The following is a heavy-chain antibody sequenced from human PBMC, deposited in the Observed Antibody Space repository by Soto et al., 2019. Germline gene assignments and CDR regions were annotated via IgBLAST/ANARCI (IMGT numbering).Heavy chain of an antibody. CDR2: INPYNSNT. Sequence: QVQLVQSGAEVKKPGASVKVSCKASGYTFTSYTITWVRQAPGQGLEWMGWINPYNSNTNYAQKFQDRVTMTTDTSTSTDYMALRSLRSDDTAVYYCARVDAYNQPNFGYWGQGTMVTVSS. CDR3: ARVDAYNQPNFGY. D-gene: IGHD1-1*01. V-gene: IGHV1-18*01. J-gene: IGHJ4*02. CDR1: GYTFTSYT.